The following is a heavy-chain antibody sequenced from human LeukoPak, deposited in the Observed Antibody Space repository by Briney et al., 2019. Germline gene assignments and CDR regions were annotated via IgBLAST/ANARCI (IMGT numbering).Heavy chain of an antibody. V-gene: IGHV3-21*06. CDR3: ARSLRDAFDI. Sequence: GGSLRLSCAVSGFTFSSYGMNWVRQAPGKGLEWVSSLSGTGRYIYYADLMKGRFTISRDNAKNSLYLQMNSLRAEDTAVYYCARSLRDAFDIWGQGTMVTVSS. CDR2: LSGTGRYI. J-gene: IGHJ3*02. CDR1: GFTFSSYG.